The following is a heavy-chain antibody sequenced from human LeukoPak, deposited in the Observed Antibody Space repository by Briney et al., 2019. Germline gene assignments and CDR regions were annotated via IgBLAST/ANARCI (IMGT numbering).Heavy chain of an antibody. CDR2: ISGSGGST. V-gene: IGHV3-23*01. J-gene: IGHJ4*02. Sequence: GGSLRLSCAASGFTFNSYAMSWVRQAPGKGLEWVSAISGSGGSTYYADSVKGRFTISRDNAKNSLYLQMNSLRAEDTAVYYCARVAVAGTFWLDYWGQGTLVTVSS. D-gene: IGHD6-19*01. CDR3: ARVAVAGTFWLDY. CDR1: GFTFNSYA.